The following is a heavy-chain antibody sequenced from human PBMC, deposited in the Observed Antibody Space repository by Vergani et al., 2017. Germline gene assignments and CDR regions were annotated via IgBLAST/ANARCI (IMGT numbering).Heavy chain of an antibody. J-gene: IGHJ4*02. Sequence: QVQLVQSGAEVKKPGASVKVSCKASGYTFTSYAMHWVRQAPGQRLEWMGWINAGNGNTKYSQKFQVRVTLTRDTSASPAYMELSSLRPEDTAVYYCARVKSSIVAPAGAFDYWGQGTLVTVSS. D-gene: IGHD3-22*01. CDR1: GYTFTSYA. CDR2: INAGNGNT. CDR3: ARVKSSIVAPAGAFDY. V-gene: IGHV1-3*01.